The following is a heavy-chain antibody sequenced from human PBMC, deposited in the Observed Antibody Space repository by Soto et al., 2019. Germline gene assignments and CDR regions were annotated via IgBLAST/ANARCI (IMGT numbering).Heavy chain of an antibody. CDR2: ISRTSSYI. D-gene: IGHD3-22*01. Sequence: EVQLVESGGGLVKPGGSLRLSCAASGFTFSYYSMNWVRQAPGKGLEWVSSISRTSSYIYYADSVKGRFTISRDNAQSSLFLQMNSLRAEDTAVYYCARSPEYYEYYFDYWGQGALVTVSS. CDR3: ARSPEYYEYYFDY. V-gene: IGHV3-21*01. J-gene: IGHJ4*02. CDR1: GFTFSYYS.